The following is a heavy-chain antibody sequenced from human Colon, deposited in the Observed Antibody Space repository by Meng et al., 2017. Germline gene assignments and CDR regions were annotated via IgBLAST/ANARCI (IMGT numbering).Heavy chain of an antibody. D-gene: IGHD6-19*01. CDR3: ARERLSSGWYGGRWFDP. CDR2: IYYSGTT. CDR1: GGSVSSGTYY. Sequence: QGRLEDSGPGLVGPSEPLSLTCTVSGGSVSSGTYYWSWIRQPPGKGLEWIGCIYYSGTTNYNPSLKSRVTISVDTSKNQFSLKLSSVTPADTAVYFCARERLSSGWYGGRWFDPWGQGTLVTVSS. J-gene: IGHJ5*02. V-gene: IGHV4-61*01.